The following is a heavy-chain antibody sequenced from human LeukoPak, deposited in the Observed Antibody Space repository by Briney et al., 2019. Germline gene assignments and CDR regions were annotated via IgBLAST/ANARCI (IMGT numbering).Heavy chain of an antibody. CDR1: GITFSSYA. Sequence: GGSLRLSCAASGITFSSYAMDWVRQAPGKGLEWVALISSNGSKKYHADSVMGRFTISRDNSKNMVYLQMNSLRVEDTAMYYCARGDPDYWGQGTLVTVSS. CDR2: ISSNGSKK. D-gene: IGHD2-21*01. V-gene: IGHV3-30*04. CDR3: ARGDPDY. J-gene: IGHJ4*02.